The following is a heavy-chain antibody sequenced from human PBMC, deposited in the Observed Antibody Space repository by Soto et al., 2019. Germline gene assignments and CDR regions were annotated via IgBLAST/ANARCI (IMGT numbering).Heavy chain of an antibody. CDR3: VRGYCTTSPCSGDFQF. Sequence: ASVKGSCKASGYKFTTYFIHWVRQATGQGLEWMGMIHPSGDTGYAQKFRGRVTMTIDTSTTTAYMELRNLTSEDTAVYFSVRGYCTTSPCSGDFQFWGQGTLVTVSS. J-gene: IGHJ1*01. D-gene: IGHD2-15*01. CDR2: IHPSGDT. CDR1: GYKFTTYF. V-gene: IGHV1-46*01.